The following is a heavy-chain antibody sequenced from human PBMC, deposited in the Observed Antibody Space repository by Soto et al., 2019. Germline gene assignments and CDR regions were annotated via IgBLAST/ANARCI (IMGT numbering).Heavy chain of an antibody. CDR1: GDSISRGGYS. CDR3: ARDSGGGDCYSS. CDR2: IYDSGST. V-gene: IGHV4-30-2*01. J-gene: IGHJ4*02. D-gene: IGHD2-21*02. Sequence: SETLSLTCAVSGDSISRGGYSWTWIRQPPGKALEWIGNIYDSGSTSYNPSLKSRVTMSVDTSKNQFSLRLTSVTAADTAVYFCARDSGGGDCYSSWGQGTLVTVSS.